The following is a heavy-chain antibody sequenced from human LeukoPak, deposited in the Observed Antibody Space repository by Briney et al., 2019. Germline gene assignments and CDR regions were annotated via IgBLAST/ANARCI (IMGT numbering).Heavy chain of an antibody. V-gene: IGHV3-7*01. Sequence: GGSLRLSCAASGFTFSNFWMSWVRQAPGKGLEWLTNIKQDGSEKYYVDSVKGRFTISRDNAKNSLYLQMNSLRAEDTALYYCASLGYWGQGTLVTVSS. CDR1: GFTFSNFW. CDR2: IKQDGSEK. D-gene: IGHD3-16*01. J-gene: IGHJ4*02. CDR3: ASLGY.